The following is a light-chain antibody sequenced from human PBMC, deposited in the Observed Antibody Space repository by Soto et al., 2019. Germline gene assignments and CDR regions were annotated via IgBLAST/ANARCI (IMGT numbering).Light chain of an antibody. CDR1: NSDIGTNNL. CDR3: SSYAGSSARVV. J-gene: IGLJ2*01. CDR2: EGT. Sequence: QSALTQPASVSASPGQSITITCTGGNSDIGTNNLVSWYQHHPGKGPKLIIYEGTKRPSEISDRFSGSESDTTASLIISGLQPEDEADYYCSSYAGSSARVVFGGGTKLTVL. V-gene: IGLV2-23*01.